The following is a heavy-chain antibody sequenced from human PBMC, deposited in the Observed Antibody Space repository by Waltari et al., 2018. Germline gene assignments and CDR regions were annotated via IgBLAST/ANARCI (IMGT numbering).Heavy chain of an antibody. CDR2: IKQDASEK. V-gene: IGHV3-7*01. CDR3: ARDSDVGFDR. Sequence: EVQLVESGGGLVQPGGSLRLSCAASGFTFVNSWMSWVHQAQGKGLEGVANIKQDASEKYYVDSVKGRFTISRDNAKNLLFLQMNTLRVEDTAVYYCARDSDVGFDRWGQGTLVTVSS. J-gene: IGHJ5*02. CDR1: GFTFVNSW.